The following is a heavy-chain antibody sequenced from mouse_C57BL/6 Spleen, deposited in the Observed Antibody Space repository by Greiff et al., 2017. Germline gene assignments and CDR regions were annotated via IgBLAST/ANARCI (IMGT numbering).Heavy chain of an antibody. D-gene: IGHD3-2*02. V-gene: IGHV5-17*01. CDR1: GFTFSDSG. CDR2: ISSGSSTI. J-gene: IGHJ4*01. CDR3: ARLYSSGTMDY. Sequence: DVKLVESGGGLVKPGGSLKLSCAASGFTFSDSGMHWVRQAPEKGLEWVAYISSGSSTIYYADTVKGRFTISRDNAKNTLFLQMTSLRSEDTAMYYCARLYSSGTMDYWGQGTSVTVSS.